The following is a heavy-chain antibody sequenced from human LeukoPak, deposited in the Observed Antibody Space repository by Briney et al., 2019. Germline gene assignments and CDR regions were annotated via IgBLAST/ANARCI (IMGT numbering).Heavy chain of an antibody. CDR3: ARVRGGLDY. D-gene: IGHD5-24*01. Sequence: SETLSLTCTVSGGSISSHYWSWIRQPPGKGLEWIGYICYSGSTNYNPSLKSRVTISVDTSKNQFSLKLSSVTAADTAVYYCARVRGGLDYWGQGTLVTVSS. J-gene: IGHJ4*02. CDR1: GGSISSHY. CDR2: ICYSGST. V-gene: IGHV4-59*11.